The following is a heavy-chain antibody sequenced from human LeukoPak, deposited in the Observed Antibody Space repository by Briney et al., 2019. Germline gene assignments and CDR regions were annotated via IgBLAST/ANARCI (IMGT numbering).Heavy chain of an antibody. Sequence: GGSLRLSCAASGFTFSSYAMHWVRQAPGKGLEWVAVISYDGSNKYYADSVKGRFTISRDNSKNTLYLQMNSLRAEDTAVYYCARDISSSGSYAYFDYWGQGTLVTVSS. CDR2: ISYDGSNK. J-gene: IGHJ4*02. D-gene: IGHD1-26*01. V-gene: IGHV3-30-3*01. CDR3: ARDISSSGSYAYFDY. CDR1: GFTFSSYA.